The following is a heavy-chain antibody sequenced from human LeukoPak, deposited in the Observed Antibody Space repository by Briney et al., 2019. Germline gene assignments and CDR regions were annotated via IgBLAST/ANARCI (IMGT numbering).Heavy chain of an antibody. D-gene: IGHD3-10*01. CDR3: ARIQGVVRAGWFDP. Sequence: PGGFLRLSCAASGFTFSSYGMNWVRQAPGKGLEWVSSISSSSSYIYYADSVKGRFTISRDNAKNSLYLQMNSLRTEDTAVYYCARIQGVVRAGWFDPWGQGALVTVSS. CDR2: ISSSSSYI. CDR1: GFTFSSYG. V-gene: IGHV3-21*01. J-gene: IGHJ5*02.